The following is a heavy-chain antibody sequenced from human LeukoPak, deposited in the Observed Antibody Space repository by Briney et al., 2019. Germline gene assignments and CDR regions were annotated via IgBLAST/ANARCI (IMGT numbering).Heavy chain of an antibody. V-gene: IGHV3-23*01. J-gene: IGHJ3*02. Sequence: GGSLILSCAASRFTFSNYAMSWVRQAPAEGLEWVASISGSGGVTYSADSVKGRVTISRDNSRNTLYLQLNSLRAEDTAVYYCAKSTRSYYTHTFDIWGQGTLVIVSS. CDR1: RFTFSNYA. CDR2: ISGSGGVT. CDR3: AKSTRSYYTHTFDI. D-gene: IGHD2-2*01.